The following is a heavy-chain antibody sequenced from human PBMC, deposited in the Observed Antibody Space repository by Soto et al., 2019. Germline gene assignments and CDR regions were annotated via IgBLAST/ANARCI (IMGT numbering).Heavy chain of an antibody. J-gene: IGHJ4*02. Sequence: PGGSLRLACAASGFTVSSNYMSWVRQAPGKGLEWVSVIYSGGSTYYADSVKGRFTISRDDSRNTLYLQMNGLRAEDTALYYCAKKEMAKIGVPYYYDSWGQGILVTVSS. CDR3: AKKEMAKIGVPYYYDS. V-gene: IGHV3-53*01. D-gene: IGHD2-8*01. CDR2: IYSGGST. CDR1: GFTVSSNY.